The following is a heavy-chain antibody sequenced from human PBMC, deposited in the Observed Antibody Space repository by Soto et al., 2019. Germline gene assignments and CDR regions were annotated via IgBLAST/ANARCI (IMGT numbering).Heavy chain of an antibody. D-gene: IGHD4-4*01. Sequence: EVQLVESGGGLVQPGGSLRLFCAASGFTVSSNYMSWVRQAPGKGLEWVSVIYSGGSTYYADSVKGRFTISRDNSKNTLYLQMNSLRAEDTAVYYCARGRVTNDYYYYYMDVWGKGTPVTVSS. CDR2: IYSGGST. CDR1: GFTVSSNY. CDR3: ARGRVTNDYYYYYMDV. V-gene: IGHV3-66*01. J-gene: IGHJ6*03.